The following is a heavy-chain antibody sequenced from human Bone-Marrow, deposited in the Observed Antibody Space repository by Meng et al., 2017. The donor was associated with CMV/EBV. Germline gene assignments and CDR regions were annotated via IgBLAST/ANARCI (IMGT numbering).Heavy chain of an antibody. V-gene: IGHV4-39*07. CDR3: ARGVGIAAAGVDY. Sequence: SETLSLTCTVSGGSISSSSYYWGWIRQPPGKGLEWIGSIYYSGSTYYNPSLKSRVTISVDTSKNQFSLKLSSVTAADTAVYYCARGVGIAAAGVDYWGQGTLVTCSS. J-gene: IGHJ4*02. CDR2: IYYSGST. D-gene: IGHD6-13*01. CDR1: GGSISSSSYY.